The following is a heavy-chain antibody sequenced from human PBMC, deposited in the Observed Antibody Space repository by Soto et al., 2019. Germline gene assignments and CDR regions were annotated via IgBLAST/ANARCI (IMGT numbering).Heavy chain of an antibody. CDR2: ISQDGSNT. CDR3: AKEPKIQLCLHYFDY. Sequence: PGGSLRLSCAASGFTFSNYGMHWVRQAPGKGLEWLAFISQDGSNTYYADSVKGRFTISRDNSKNTLYLQMNSLRAEDTAVFYCAKEPKIQLCLHYFDYWGQGTLVTVSS. V-gene: IGHV3-30*18. CDR1: GFTFSNYG. J-gene: IGHJ4*02. D-gene: IGHD5-18*01.